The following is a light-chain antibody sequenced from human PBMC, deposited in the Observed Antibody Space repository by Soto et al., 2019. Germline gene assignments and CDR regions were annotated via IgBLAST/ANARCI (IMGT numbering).Light chain of an antibody. CDR3: SSYTSGSTLYV. J-gene: IGLJ1*01. V-gene: IGLV2-14*01. Sequence: QSLLTQSASVSWSPGQSITIACTGTSSDVGGYDYVSWYQQHPGKAPRLMIYKASNRPSGVSHRFSGSRSGNTASLTISGLQAEDEADYYCSSYTSGSTLYVFGTGTKVTVL. CDR2: KAS. CDR1: SSDVGGYDY.